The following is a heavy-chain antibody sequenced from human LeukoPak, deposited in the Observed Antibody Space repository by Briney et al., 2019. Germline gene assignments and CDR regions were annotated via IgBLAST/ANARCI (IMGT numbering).Heavy chain of an antibody. CDR3: ARESQDYYGPGSQVTAPLDY. Sequence: SETLSLTCTVSGGSISSYYWSWIRQPAGKGLEWIGRIYTSGSTNYNPSLKSRVTMSVDTSKNQFSLKLSSVTAADTAVYYCARESQDYYGPGSQVTAPLDYWGQGTLVTVSS. CDR1: GGSISSYY. J-gene: IGHJ4*02. V-gene: IGHV4-4*07. CDR2: IYTSGST. D-gene: IGHD3-10*01.